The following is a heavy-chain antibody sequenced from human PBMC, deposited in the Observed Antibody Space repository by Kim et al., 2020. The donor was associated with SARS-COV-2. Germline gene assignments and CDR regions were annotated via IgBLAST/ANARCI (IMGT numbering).Heavy chain of an antibody. CDR3: ARGEVGVVPAPHDY. V-gene: IGHV3-21*01. CDR1: GFTFSDYT. J-gene: IGHJ4*02. D-gene: IGHD2-8*01. Sequence: GGSLRLSCAASGFTFSDYTMNWVRQAPGKGLEWVSSISSLNNYIYYADSVKGRFSISRDNARNSLYLQMHSLRAEDTALYFCARGEVGVVPAPHDYWGQG. CDR2: ISSLNNYI.